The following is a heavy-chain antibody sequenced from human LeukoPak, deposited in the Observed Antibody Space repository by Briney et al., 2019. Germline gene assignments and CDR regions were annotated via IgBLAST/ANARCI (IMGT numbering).Heavy chain of an antibody. CDR1: GFTFSIFP. Sequence: GGSLRLSCEASGFTFSIFPMHWVRQAPGKGLEWVALISSGSEKYYADSVKGRFTISRDNSKNMLYLQMNSLRAVDTAVYYCARDLELSAVYYFDSWGQGTLVIVSS. V-gene: IGHV3-30*04. D-gene: IGHD3-3*01. CDR3: ARDLELSAVYYFDS. CDR2: ISSGSEK. J-gene: IGHJ4*02.